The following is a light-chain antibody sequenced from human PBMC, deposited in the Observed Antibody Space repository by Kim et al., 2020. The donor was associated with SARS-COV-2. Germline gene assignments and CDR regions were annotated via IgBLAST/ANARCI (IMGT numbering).Light chain of an antibody. CDR1: VSSY. V-gene: IGKV3-11*01. Sequence: VSSYLAWYQQKPGQAPRLLIYDISNRATGIPARFSGSGSGTDFTLTISSLEPEDFAVYHCQQRTNWVWTFGQGTKVDIK. CDR3: QQRTNWVWT. J-gene: IGKJ1*01. CDR2: DIS.